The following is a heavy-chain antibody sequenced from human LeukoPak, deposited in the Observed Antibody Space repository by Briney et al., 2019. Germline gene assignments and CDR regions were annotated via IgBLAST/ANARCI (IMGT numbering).Heavy chain of an antibody. CDR2: MNPNSGNT. CDR1: GYTFTSYD. D-gene: IGHD3-3*01. CDR3: ARPFYDFWSGRKLNWFDP. V-gene: IGHV1-8*01. Sequence: ASVKVSCKASGYTFTSYDINWVRQATGQGLEWMGWMNPNSGNTGYAQKFQGRVTMTRNTSISTAYMELSSLRSEDTAVYYCARPFYDFWSGRKLNWFDPWGQGTLVTVSS. J-gene: IGHJ5*02.